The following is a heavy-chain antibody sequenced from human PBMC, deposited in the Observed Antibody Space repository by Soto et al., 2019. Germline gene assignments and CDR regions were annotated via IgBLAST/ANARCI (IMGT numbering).Heavy chain of an antibody. D-gene: IGHD1-26*01. CDR1: GFTFSSYW. Sequence: PGGSLRLSCAASGFTFSSYWMHWVRQAPGKGLVWVSRINSDGSSTSYADSVKGRFTISRDNAKNTLYLQMNSLRAEDTAVYYCVSDTLLYYFDSWGQGTLVTVSS. CDR2: INSDGSST. J-gene: IGHJ4*02. V-gene: IGHV3-74*01. CDR3: VSDTLLYYFDS.